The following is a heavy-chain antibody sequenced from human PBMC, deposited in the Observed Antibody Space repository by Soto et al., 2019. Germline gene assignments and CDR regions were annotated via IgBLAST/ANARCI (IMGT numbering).Heavy chain of an antibody. Sequence: EVQLVESGGGLVKPGGSLRLSCAASGFTFSSYSMNWVRQAPGKGLEWVSSISSSSSYIYYADSVKGRFTISRDNAKNSLYLQMNSLSAQDTAVYYCAREGPYYYYMDVWGKGTTVTVSS. V-gene: IGHV3-21*01. CDR1: GFTFSSYS. J-gene: IGHJ6*03. CDR3: AREGPYYYYMDV. CDR2: ISSSSSYI.